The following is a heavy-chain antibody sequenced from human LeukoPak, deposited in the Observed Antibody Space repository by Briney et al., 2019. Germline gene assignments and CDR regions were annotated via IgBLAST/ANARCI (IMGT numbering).Heavy chain of an antibody. V-gene: IGHV1-18*01. CDR3: VKATNDRFDY. Sequence: ASAKVSCKASGYTFTSSGISWVRQAPGQRLEWMGWISAYNGNTNYAQKLQGRVTMTTDTSTSTAYMTLRRLGSDDTAVYYCVKATNDRFDYWGKGTLVTVSS. CDR2: ISAYNGNT. CDR1: GYTFTSSG. D-gene: IGHD2-8*01. J-gene: IGHJ4*02.